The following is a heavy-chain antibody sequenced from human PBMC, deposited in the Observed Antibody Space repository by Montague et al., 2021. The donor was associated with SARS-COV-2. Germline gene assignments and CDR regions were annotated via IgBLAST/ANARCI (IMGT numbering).Heavy chain of an antibody. V-gene: IGHV4-39*01. CDR2: IYYSGST. D-gene: IGHD3-3*01. Sequence: SETLSLTCTVSGGSISSSNYYWGWIRQPPGKGLEWIGSIYYSGSTYYTPSLKSRVTTSVDTSKNQSSLRLSSVTAADTAVYYCARHSGRDTIFGVVIIFDAFDIWGQGTMVTVSS. CDR1: GGSISSSNYY. CDR3: ARHSGRDTIFGVVIIFDAFDI. J-gene: IGHJ3*02.